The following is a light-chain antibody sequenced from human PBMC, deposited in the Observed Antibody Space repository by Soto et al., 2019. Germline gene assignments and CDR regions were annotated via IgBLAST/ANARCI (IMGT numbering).Light chain of an antibody. CDR3: SSYSSSTVRYV. CDR2: EVS. J-gene: IGLJ1*01. Sequence: QSALTQPASVSGSPGQSITMSCTGTSSDVGSYDFVSWYQQHPGKAPKLLIYEVSNRPSGGSARFSGSKSDNTASLTISGLQAADEADYFCSSYSSSTVRYVFGSGTKVTVL. CDR1: SSDVGSYDF. V-gene: IGLV2-14*01.